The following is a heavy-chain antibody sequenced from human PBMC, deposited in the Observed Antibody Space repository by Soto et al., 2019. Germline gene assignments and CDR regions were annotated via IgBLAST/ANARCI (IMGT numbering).Heavy chain of an antibody. Sequence: PSETLSLTCAVSGYSISSGYYWGWIRQPPGKGPEWIGSIYHSGSTYYNPSLKSRVTISVDTSKNQFSLKLSSVTAADTAVYYCARVDDFWSGSPMYYFDYCGQGTLVTVSS. D-gene: IGHD3-3*01. CDR3: ARVDDFWSGSPMYYFDY. J-gene: IGHJ4*02. CDR2: IYHSGST. CDR1: GYSISSGYY. V-gene: IGHV4-38-2*01.